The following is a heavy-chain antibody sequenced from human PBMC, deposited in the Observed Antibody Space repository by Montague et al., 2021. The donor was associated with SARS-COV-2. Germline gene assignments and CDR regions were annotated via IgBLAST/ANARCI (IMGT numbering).Heavy chain of an antibody. Sequence: SETLSLTCTVSGGSIRPFYWNWIRQTPEKGLEWIGYIYYSGNTNYNPSLNSRATISVDTSKNQFSLEVTSVTAADTAVYYCARQAEGYGQGNYTSVCFDPWGQGSLVTVSS. D-gene: IGHD3-3*01. V-gene: IGHV4-59*08. CDR2: IYYSGNT. CDR3: ARQAEGYGQGNYTSVCFDP. CDR1: GGSIRPFY. J-gene: IGHJ5*02.